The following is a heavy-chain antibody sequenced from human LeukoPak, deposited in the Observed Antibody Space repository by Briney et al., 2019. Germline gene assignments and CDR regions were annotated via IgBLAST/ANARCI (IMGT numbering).Heavy chain of an antibody. CDR1: GGSFSDYF. Sequence: SETLSLTCAVYGGSFSDYFWSWIRQPPGKGLEWIGEISHSGSTTYNPSLRSRVAISGDTSKKQFSLKLSSVTAADTAVYYCVTYYYGSSAPKRNYWGQGILVTVSS. CDR2: ISHSGST. D-gene: IGHD3-22*01. J-gene: IGHJ4*02. CDR3: VTYYYGSSAPKRNY. V-gene: IGHV4-34*01.